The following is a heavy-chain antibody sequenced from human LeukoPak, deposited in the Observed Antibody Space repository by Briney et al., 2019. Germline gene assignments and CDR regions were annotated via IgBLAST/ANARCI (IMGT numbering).Heavy chain of an antibody. CDR1: GFTFSSYS. D-gene: IGHD3-10*01. J-gene: IGHJ4*02. V-gene: IGHV3-21*01. CDR3: ARGSDLWFGEFDY. Sequence: AGSLRLSCAASGFTFSSYSMNWVRQAPGKGLEWVSSISSSSSYIYYADSVKGRFTVSGDNAKNSLYLQMNNLRAEDTAVYYCARGSDLWFGEFDYWGQGTLVTVSS. CDR2: ISSSSSYI.